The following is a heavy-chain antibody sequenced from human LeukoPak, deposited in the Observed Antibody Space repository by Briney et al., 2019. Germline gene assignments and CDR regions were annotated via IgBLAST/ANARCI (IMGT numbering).Heavy chain of an antibody. CDR3: ANQGRLYCSGGSCFTY. CDR1: GFTFSSYA. CDR2: ISGSGGST. V-gene: IGHV3-23*01. Sequence: GGSLRLSCAASGFTFSSYAMSWVRQAPGKGLEWVSAISGSGGSTYYADSVKGRFTISRDNSKNTLYLQMNSLRAEDTAVYCCANQGRLYCSGGSCFTYWGQGTLVTVSS. D-gene: IGHD2-15*01. J-gene: IGHJ4*02.